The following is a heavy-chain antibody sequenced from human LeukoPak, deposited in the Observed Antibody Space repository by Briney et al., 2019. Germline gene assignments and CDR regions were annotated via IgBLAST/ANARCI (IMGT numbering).Heavy chain of an antibody. Sequence: ASVKVSCKASGYTFSNYDMNWVRQAPGQGLEWMGWINTKTGNPTYAQGFAGRFVFSLDTSVSTTYLQISSLKADDTAVYYCARDQRYCGGDCYDAFDIWGQGTMVTVSS. J-gene: IGHJ3*02. D-gene: IGHD2-21*02. CDR3: ARDQRYCGGDCYDAFDI. CDR1: GYTFSNYD. V-gene: IGHV7-4-1*02. CDR2: INTKTGNP.